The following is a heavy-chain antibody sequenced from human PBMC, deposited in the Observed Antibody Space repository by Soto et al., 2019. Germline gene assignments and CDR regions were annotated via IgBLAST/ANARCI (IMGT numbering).Heavy chain of an antibody. J-gene: IGHJ4*02. V-gene: IGHV3-7*01. CDR3: ARPARECSSPGCAN. CDR1: GLTFSSNW. CDR2: INQDGSES. D-gene: IGHD2-2*01. Sequence: EVQLVESGGGLVQPGGSLRLSCVVSGLTFSSNWMSWVAQAPGKGLGWVANINQDGSESYYVDSVKGRFTSSRDNAKNSLYLQMTSLRAEDTAVYYCARPARECSSPGCANWGQGTLVTVSS.